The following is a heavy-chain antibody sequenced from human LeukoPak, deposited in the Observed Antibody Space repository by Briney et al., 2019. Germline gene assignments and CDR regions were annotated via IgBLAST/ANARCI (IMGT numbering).Heavy chain of an antibody. CDR3: ARYVLISSSLRDAFDI. V-gene: IGHV3-7*04. J-gene: IGHJ3*02. CDR1: GFTFSSYW. CDR2: IKQDGSEK. Sequence: GGSLRLSCAPSGFTFSSYWMSWVRQSPGNGLEWVANIKQDGSEKYYVDSVNGRFTISRDNAKNSLYLQMNSLRAEDTAVYYCARYVLISSSLRDAFDIWGQGTMVTVSS. D-gene: IGHD6-6*01.